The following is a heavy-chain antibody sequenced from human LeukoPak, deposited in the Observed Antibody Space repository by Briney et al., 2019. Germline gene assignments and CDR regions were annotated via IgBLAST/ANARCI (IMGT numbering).Heavy chain of an antibody. Sequence: SKTLSLTCTVSGGSMSSYYWSWIRQPPGKRLEWIGYIYYSGNTNSNPSLKSRVTISVDTSKNQFSLNLSSVTAADTAVYYCARVRDRSLNNWFDPWGQGTLVTVSS. CDR3: ARVRDRSLNNWFDP. J-gene: IGHJ5*02. V-gene: IGHV4-59*01. CDR1: GGSMSSYY. D-gene: IGHD3-22*01. CDR2: IYYSGNT.